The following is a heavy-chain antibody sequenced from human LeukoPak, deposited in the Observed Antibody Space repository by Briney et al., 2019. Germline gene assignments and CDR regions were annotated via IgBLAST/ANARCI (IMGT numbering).Heavy chain of an antibody. D-gene: IGHD3-9*01. CDR1: GFTFGDYA. V-gene: IGHV3-49*04. CDR2: IRSKAYGGTT. CDR3: TRRYFDTPLN. Sequence: GGSLRLSCTASGFTFGDYAMSWVRQAPGKGLEWVGFIRSKAYGGTTEYAASVKGRFTISRDDSKSIAYLQMNSLKTVDTAVYYCTRRYFDTPLNWGQGTLVTVSS. J-gene: IGHJ4*02.